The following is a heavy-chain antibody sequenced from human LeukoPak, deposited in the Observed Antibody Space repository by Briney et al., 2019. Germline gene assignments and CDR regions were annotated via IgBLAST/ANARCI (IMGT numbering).Heavy chain of an antibody. CDR1: GGSFGGYY. CDR3: AGLIVATTYFDY. Sequence: SETLSLTCAVYGGSFGGYYWSWIRQPPGKGLEWIGEINHSGSTNYNPSLKSRVTISVDTSKNQFSLKLSSVTAADTAVYYCAGLIVATTYFDYWGQGTLVTVSS. D-gene: IGHD5-12*01. J-gene: IGHJ4*02. V-gene: IGHV4-34*01. CDR2: INHSGST.